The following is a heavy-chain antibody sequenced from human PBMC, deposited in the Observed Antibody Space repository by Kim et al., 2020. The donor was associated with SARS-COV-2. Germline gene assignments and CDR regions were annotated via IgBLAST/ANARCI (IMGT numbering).Heavy chain of an antibody. V-gene: IGHV5-51*01. Sequence: YSPSVQGKVTISADKASSTAYLQWSSLKASDTAMYYCARSRYLQGGGMDVWGQGTTVTVSS. J-gene: IGHJ6*02. D-gene: IGHD6-13*01. CDR3: ARSRYLQGGGMDV.